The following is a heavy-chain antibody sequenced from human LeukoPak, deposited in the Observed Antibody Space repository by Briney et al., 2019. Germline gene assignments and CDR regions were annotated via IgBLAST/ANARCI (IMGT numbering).Heavy chain of an antibody. CDR2: IIPIFGTA. J-gene: IGHJ6*03. D-gene: IGHD6-6*01. V-gene: IGHV1-69*13. CDR3: ARTTYSSSFPYYYYYMDL. Sequence: ASVKVSCKASGGTFSIYAISWVRQAPGQGLEWMGGIIPIFGTANYAQKFQGRVTITADESTSTAYMELSSLRSEDTAVYYCARTTYSSSFPYYYYYMDLWPREPTVTVSS. CDR1: GGTFSIYA.